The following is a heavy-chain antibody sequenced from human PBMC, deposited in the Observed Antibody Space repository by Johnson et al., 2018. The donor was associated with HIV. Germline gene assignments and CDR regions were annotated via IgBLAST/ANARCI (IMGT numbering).Heavy chain of an antibody. V-gene: IGHV3-15*01. CDR1: GFTFSNAW. Sequence: VQLVESGGGLVKPGGSLRLSCAASGFTFSNAWMSWVRQAPGKGLEWVGRIKSKTDGGTTDYAAPVTGRFTISRDDSKNTLYLQMNSLRAEDTAVYYCAKDLATGAAAGAFDIWGQGTMVTVSS. D-gene: IGHD6-13*01. CDR2: IKSKTDGGTT. J-gene: IGHJ3*02. CDR3: AKDLATGAAAGAFDI.